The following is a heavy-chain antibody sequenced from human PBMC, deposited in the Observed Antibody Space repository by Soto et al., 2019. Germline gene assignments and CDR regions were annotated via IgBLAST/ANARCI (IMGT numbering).Heavy chain of an antibody. D-gene: IGHD3-3*01. CDR1: GYTFTSYG. Sequence: ASVKVSCKASGYTFTSYGISWVRQAPGQGLEWMGWISAYNGNTNYAQKLQGRVTMTTDTSTSTAYMELRSLRSDDTAVYYCARDNNDFWSGFSYYYYMDVWGRGTTVTV. CDR2: ISAYNGNT. V-gene: IGHV1-18*01. CDR3: ARDNNDFWSGFSYYYYMDV. J-gene: IGHJ6*03.